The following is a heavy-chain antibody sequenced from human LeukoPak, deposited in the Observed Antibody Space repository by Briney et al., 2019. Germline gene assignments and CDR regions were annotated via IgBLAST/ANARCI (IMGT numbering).Heavy chain of an antibody. V-gene: IGHV1-2*02. CDR3: ATTGREDSSGWFSYYYCYYMDV. CDR2: INPNSGGT. D-gene: IGHD6-19*01. CDR1: GDTFTGYY. Sequence: GASVKVSCKASGDTFTGYYIHWVRQAPGQGLEWMGWINPNSGGTNYAQKFQGRVTMTRDTSISTAYMELSRLRSDDIAIYFCATTGREDSSGWFSYYYCYYMDVWGKGTTVTVSS. J-gene: IGHJ6*03.